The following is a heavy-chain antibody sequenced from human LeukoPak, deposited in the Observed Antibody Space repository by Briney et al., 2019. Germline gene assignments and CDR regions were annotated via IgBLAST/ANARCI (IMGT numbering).Heavy chain of an antibody. CDR3: ARDAFGGDSFET. D-gene: IGHD3-10*01. J-gene: IGHJ3*02. CDR1: GGTFSSYA. CDR2: IIPIFGTA. V-gene: IGHV1-69*13. Sequence: SVKVSCKASGGTFSSYAISWVRQAPGQGLEWMGGIIPIFGTANYAQKFQGRVTITADESTSTAYMDLYSLNSDDTAVYYCARDAFGGDSFETWGQGTMVTVSS.